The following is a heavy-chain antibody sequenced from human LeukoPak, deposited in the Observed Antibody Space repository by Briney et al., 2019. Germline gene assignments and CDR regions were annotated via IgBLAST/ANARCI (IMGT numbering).Heavy chain of an antibody. V-gene: IGHV3-23*01. CDR2: ISGSGGST. CDR3: ARGVHGDYADY. Sequence: GGSLRLSCAASGFTFSSYAVSWVRQAPGKGLEWVSAISGSGGSTYYADSVKGRFTISRDNSKNTLYLQMNSLRAEDTAVYYCARGVHGDYADYWGQGTLVTVSS. J-gene: IGHJ4*02. CDR1: GFTFSSYA. D-gene: IGHD4-17*01.